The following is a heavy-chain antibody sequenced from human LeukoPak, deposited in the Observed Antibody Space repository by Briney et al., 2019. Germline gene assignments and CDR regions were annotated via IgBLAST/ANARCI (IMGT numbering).Heavy chain of an antibody. V-gene: IGHV3-21*01. CDR3: ARDPRAGSYYYYGMDV. CDR1: GFTFSSYS. Sequence: GGSLRLSCVASGFTFSSYSMTWVRQAPGKGLEWVSSISSSTNYIYYVDSVKGRFTVSRDNAKNSLYLQMNGLRAEDTAVYFCARDPRAGSYYYYGMDVWGQGTTVTVSS. J-gene: IGHJ6*02. D-gene: IGHD1-26*01. CDR2: ISSSTNYI.